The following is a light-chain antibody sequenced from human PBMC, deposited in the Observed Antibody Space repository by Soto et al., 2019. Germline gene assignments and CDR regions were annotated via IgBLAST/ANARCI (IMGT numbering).Light chain of an antibody. CDR1: SSNIGSDF. CDR3: SAWDDSLSAYV. Sequence: QSVLTQPPSASGTPGPRVTISCSGSSSNIGSDFVYWYQQLPGTAPKLLIYHNYQRPSGVPDRFSGSKSGTSGSLAISYLRSEDEADYYWSAWDDSLSAYVFGAGTKLTVL. CDR2: HNY. V-gene: IGLV1-47*01. J-gene: IGLJ1*01.